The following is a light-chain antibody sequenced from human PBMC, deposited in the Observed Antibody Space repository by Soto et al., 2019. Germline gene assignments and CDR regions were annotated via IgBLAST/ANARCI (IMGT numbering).Light chain of an antibody. CDR2: AAS. V-gene: IGKV1-39*01. Sequence: IQMTQSPSSLSASVGDRVTITCRAGQSISTYLNWYQQKPGKAPKLLIYAASSLQSGVPSRFSGSGSGTDFTLTISNLQPDDFATYYCQQNTGIPYTFGQGSKLEIK. CDR3: QQNTGIPYT. J-gene: IGKJ2*01. CDR1: QSISTY.